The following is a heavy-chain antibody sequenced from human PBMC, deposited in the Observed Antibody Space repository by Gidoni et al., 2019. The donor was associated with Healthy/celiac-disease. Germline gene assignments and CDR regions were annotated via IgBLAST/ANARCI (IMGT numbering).Heavy chain of an antibody. D-gene: IGHD6-19*01. J-gene: IGHJ4*02. CDR1: GFTFSSYA. Sequence: EVQLLESGGGLVQPGGSLRLSCAASGFTFSSYAMSWVRQAPGKGLAWVSAISGSGGSTYYADSVKGRFTISRDNSKNTLYLQMNSLRAEDTAVYYCAKDIAVAGTNFDYWGQGTLVTVSS. V-gene: IGHV3-23*01. CDR3: AKDIAVAGTNFDY. CDR2: ISGSGGST.